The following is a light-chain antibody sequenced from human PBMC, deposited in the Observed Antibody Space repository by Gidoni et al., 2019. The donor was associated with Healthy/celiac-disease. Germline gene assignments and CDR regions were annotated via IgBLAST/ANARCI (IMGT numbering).Light chain of an antibody. CDR2: SNN. V-gene: IGLV1-44*01. CDR1: STNIGSNT. CDR3: AAGDDSLNGVV. J-gene: IGLJ2*01. Sequence: QSVLTQPPSASGTPGQRVTISCSGSSTNIGSNTVNWYQQLPGTAPKLLIYSNNQRPSGVPYRFSGSKSGTSASLAISGLQSEDEADYYCAAGDDSLNGVVFGGGTKLTVL.